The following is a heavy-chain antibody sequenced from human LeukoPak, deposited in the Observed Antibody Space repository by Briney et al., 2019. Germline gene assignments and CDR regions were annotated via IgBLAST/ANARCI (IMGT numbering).Heavy chain of an antibody. CDR1: GFTFNSYA. Sequence: PGGSLRLSCAASGFTFNSYAMSWVRQAPGKGLEWVSAISGSGGSTYYAESVKGRFTISRDNSKNTLYLQMNSLRAEDTAVYYCAKRIAVAGPYFDYWGQGTLVTVSS. CDR3: AKRIAVAGPYFDY. J-gene: IGHJ4*02. V-gene: IGHV3-23*01. CDR2: ISGSGGST. D-gene: IGHD6-19*01.